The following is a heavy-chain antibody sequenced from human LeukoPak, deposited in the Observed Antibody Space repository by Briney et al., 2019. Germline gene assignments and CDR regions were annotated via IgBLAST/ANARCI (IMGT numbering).Heavy chain of an antibody. CDR3: AREGSPYYDSSGYTLY. V-gene: IGHV1-2*02. Sequence: ASVKVSCKASGYTFTVYYMHWVRQAPGQGLEWMGWINPNSGGTNYAQKFQGRVTMTRDTSISTAYMELSRLRSDDTAVYYCAREGSPYYDSSGYTLYWGQGTLVTVSS. J-gene: IGHJ4*02. CDR1: GYTFTVYY. CDR2: INPNSGGT. D-gene: IGHD3-22*01.